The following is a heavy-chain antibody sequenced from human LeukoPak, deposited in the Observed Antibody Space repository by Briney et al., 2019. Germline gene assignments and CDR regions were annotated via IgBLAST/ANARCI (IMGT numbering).Heavy chain of an antibody. D-gene: IGHD3-22*01. J-gene: IGHJ4*02. CDR1: GFTFSSYA. V-gene: IGHV3-23*01. CDR2: ISGSGGST. Sequence: SGGSLRLSCAASGFTFSSYAMSWVRQAPGKGLEWVSAISGSGGSTYYADSVKGRFTISRDNSKNTLYLQMNSLRAEDTAVYYCAGERYYYDSSGYLDFDYWGQGTLATVSS. CDR3: AGERYYYDSSGYLDFDY.